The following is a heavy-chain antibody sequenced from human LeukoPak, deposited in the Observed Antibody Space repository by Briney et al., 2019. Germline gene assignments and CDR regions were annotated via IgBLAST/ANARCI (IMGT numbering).Heavy chain of an antibody. D-gene: IGHD2-2*01. Sequence: GGSLRLSCAASGFTFSSYWMSWVRQAPGKGLEWVANIKQDGSEKYYVDSVKGRSTISRDNAKNSLYLQMNSLRAEDTAVYYCARESDAEYCSSTSCYHAYYFDYWGQGTLVTVSS. CDR3: ARESDAEYCSSTSCYHAYYFDY. CDR1: GFTFSSYW. CDR2: IKQDGSEK. J-gene: IGHJ4*02. V-gene: IGHV3-7*01.